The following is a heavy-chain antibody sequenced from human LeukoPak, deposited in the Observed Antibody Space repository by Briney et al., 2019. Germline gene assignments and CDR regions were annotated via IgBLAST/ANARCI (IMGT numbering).Heavy chain of an antibody. Sequence: SVKVSCKASGGTFSSYAISWVRQAPGQGLEWMGGIITNLDTGHYAPKFQGRVTITADESTSTVYMEMSSLRSEDTAVFYCATRDGYGGHETYGYYMDVWGKGTTVTVSS. CDR1: GGTFSSYA. CDR3: ATRDGYGGHETYGYYMDV. CDR2: IITNLDTG. V-gene: IGHV1-69*01. D-gene: IGHD5-12*01. J-gene: IGHJ6*03.